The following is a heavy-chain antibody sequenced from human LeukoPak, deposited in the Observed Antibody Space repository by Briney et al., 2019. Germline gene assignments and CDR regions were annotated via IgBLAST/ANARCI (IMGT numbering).Heavy chain of an antibody. Sequence: SVKVSCKASGGTFSSYAISWVRQAPGQGLEWMGGIITNLDTGHYAPKFQGRVTITADESTSTVYMEMSSLRSEDTAVFYCATRDGYGGHETYGYYMDVWGKGTTVTVSS. CDR1: GGTFSSYA. CDR3: ATRDGYGGHETYGYYMDV. CDR2: IITNLDTG. V-gene: IGHV1-69*01. D-gene: IGHD5-12*01. J-gene: IGHJ6*03.